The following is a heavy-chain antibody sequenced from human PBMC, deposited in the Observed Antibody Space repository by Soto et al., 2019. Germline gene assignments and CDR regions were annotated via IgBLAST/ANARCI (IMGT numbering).Heavy chain of an antibody. V-gene: IGHV3-33*06. CDR2: IWHDGSEK. Sequence: QVQLVESGGGVVQPGGSLRLSCAASGFTFNKYGIHWVRQAPGKGLEWVAVIWHDGSEKYYADYVKGRFTISRDNSKKMVYLQMKSLRVEDTATYYCANDGDRTYCSDGNCALFDSWGQEALVTVSS. CDR3: ANDGDRTYCSDGNCALFDS. J-gene: IGHJ4*02. D-gene: IGHD2-15*01. CDR1: GFTFNKYG.